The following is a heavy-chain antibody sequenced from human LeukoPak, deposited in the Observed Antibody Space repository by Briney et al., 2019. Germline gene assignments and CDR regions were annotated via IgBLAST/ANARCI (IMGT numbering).Heavy chain of an antibody. Sequence: SETLSLTCTVSGGSISSYYWSWTRQPAGKGLEWIGRIYTSGSTNYNPSLKSRVTMSVDTSKNQFSLKLSSVTAADTAVYYCARSPARGYSYGPGYFDLWGRGTLVTVSS. CDR3: ARSPARGYSYGPGYFDL. CDR1: GGSISSYY. V-gene: IGHV4-4*07. CDR2: IYTSGST. J-gene: IGHJ2*01. D-gene: IGHD5-18*01.